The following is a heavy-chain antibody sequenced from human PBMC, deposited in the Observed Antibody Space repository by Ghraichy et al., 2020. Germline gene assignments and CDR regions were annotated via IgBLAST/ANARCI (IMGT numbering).Heavy chain of an antibody. V-gene: IGHV3-7*01. CDR3: ATRTDYDSWSEFWPGHYTDHMGV. CDR2: IKQDGSEE. J-gene: IGHJ6*03. D-gene: IGHD3-3*01. Sequence: GGSLRLSCAAYGITFNRYWMTWVRQLPGKGLEWVASIKQDGSEESYVDSVQGRFTVSRGNAMNLVFLQMTILRVEDTAVYYCATRTDYDSWSEFWPGHYTDHMGVWGKGTAGIVS. CDR1: GITFNRYW.